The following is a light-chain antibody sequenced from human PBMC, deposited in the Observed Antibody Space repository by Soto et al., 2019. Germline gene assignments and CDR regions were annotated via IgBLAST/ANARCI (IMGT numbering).Light chain of an antibody. CDR2: GAS. J-gene: IGKJ5*01. V-gene: IGKV3-20*01. CDR1: QSISSSY. Sequence: EIVLSQSPATLSLSPGERATLSCRASQSISSSYLAWYQQKPGQAPRLLIYGASSRATGIPDRFSGSGSGTDFTLTINRLEPEDFAVYYCHHYGSSPYTFGLGTRLEIK. CDR3: HHYGSSPYT.